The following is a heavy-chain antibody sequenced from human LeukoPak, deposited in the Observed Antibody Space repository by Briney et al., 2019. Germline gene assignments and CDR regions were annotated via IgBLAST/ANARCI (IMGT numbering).Heavy chain of an antibody. Sequence: GSLRLSCAASGFTFSAYWMSWVRQAPGKGLEWVANIKQDGSDKYYVDSVKGRFTISRDNAKNSLYLQMNSLRAKDTAVYYCARKTVVGSYFDYWGQGTPVTVSS. CDR2: IKQDGSDK. CDR1: GFTFSAYW. D-gene: IGHD4-23*01. V-gene: IGHV3-7*03. J-gene: IGHJ4*02. CDR3: ARKTVVGSYFDY.